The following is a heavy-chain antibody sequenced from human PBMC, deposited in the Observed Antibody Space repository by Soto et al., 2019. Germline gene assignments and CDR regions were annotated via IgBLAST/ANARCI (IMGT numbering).Heavy chain of an antibody. CDR1: GYPVTAYY. J-gene: IGHJ3*02. CDR2: INPATGAA. V-gene: IGHV1-2*02. D-gene: IGHD3-3*01. CDR3: SRGGGVGVAGSAAFDM. Sequence: QLHLVQSGAVVKKPGASVTVSCSASGYPVTAYYMHWVRQAPGRGLEWMGGINPATGAAKYTQTFQGRVTMTRDTSTSTVLTELSGLTPEDTAGFYCSRGGGVGVAGSAAFDMWGQGTLVTVSS.